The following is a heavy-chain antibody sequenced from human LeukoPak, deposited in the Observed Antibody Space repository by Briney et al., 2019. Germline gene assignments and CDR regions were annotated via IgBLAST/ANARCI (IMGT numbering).Heavy chain of an antibody. J-gene: IGHJ5*02. CDR2: ISGSSGII. V-gene: IGHV3-48*01. CDR1: GFTFNTYT. Sequence: GSLRLSCAASGFTFNTYTMNWVRQAPGKGLEWVSYISGSSGIIDYADSVRGRFTISRDNAKNSLYLQMNSLRAEDTAVYYCARGAEEYWYRHWGQGTLVTVSS. CDR3: ARGAEEYWYRH. D-gene: IGHD3-16*01.